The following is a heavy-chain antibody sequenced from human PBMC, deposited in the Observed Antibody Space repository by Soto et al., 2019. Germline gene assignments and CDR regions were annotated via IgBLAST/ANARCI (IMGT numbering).Heavy chain of an antibody. V-gene: IGHV3-30*18. CDR1: GFIFSNYG. CDR3: AKNGYGGNSVYAWFDP. Sequence: GGSLRLSCAASGFIFSNYGMHWVRQAPGKGLEWVTVISYDGSSKYYADSVKGRFTISRDNTMNTLYLQMNSLRAEDTAVYYCAKNGYGGNSVYAWFDPWGQGTLVTVSS. CDR2: ISYDGSSK. D-gene: IGHD2-8*01. J-gene: IGHJ5*02.